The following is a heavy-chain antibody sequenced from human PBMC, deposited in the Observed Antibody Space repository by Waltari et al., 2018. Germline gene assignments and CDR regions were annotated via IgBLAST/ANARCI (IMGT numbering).Heavy chain of an antibody. J-gene: IGHJ4*02. V-gene: IGHV3-15*01. CDR1: GFTFRNAW. CDR3: ATDQFTAYCGGDCYFAY. D-gene: IGHD2-21*01. CDR2: IKSKSNGEST. Sequence: VQLVESGGGLAQPGGSLRVSCVASGFTFRNAWMSWVRQAPGKGLKWVARIKSKSNGESTDYAAPVKGRFTVSREDSRNTLYLQMNSLKTEDTAIYYCATDQFTAYCGGDCYFAYWGQGDLVTVSS.